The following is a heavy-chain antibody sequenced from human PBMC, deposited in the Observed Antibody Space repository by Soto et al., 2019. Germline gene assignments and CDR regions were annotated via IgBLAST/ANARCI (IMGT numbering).Heavy chain of an antibody. CDR1: GGSISSYY. J-gene: IGHJ4*02. V-gene: IGHV4-59*01. Sequence: SETLSLTCTVSGGSISSYYWSWIRQPPGKGLEWIGYIYYSGSTNYNPSLKSRVTISVDTSKNQFSLKLSSGTAADTAVYYCARVSGYSYGFDYGGQGTLVSVSS. CDR3: ARVSGYSYGFDY. CDR2: IYYSGST. D-gene: IGHD5-18*01.